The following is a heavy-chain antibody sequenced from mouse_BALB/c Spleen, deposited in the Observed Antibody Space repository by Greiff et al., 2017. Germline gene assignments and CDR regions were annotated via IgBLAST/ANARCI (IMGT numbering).Heavy chain of an antibody. CDR1: GYTFTSYD. V-gene: IGHV1S56*01. CDR3: ARALYDGYGPFAY. D-gene: IGHD2-3*01. Sequence: VQRVESGAELVRPGSSVKISCKASGYTFTSYDINWVKQRPGQGLEWIGWIYPGDGSTKYNEKFKGKATLTADKSSSTAYMQLSSLTSENSAVYFCARALYDGYGPFAYWGQGTLVTVSA. CDR2: IYPGDGST. J-gene: IGHJ3*01.